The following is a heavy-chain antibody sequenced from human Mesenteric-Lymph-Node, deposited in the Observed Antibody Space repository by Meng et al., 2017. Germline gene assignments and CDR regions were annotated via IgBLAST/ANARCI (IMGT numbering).Heavy chain of an antibody. V-gene: IGHV3-66*02. CDR3: ARDLMEIESY. Sequence: GESLKISCAASGFSFSRYWMSRVRQAPGKGLEWVSVIYSAGHTHYADSVKGRFTISRDNSKNTVYLQMNSLRVEDTAVYYCARDLMEIESYWGQGTLVTVSS. CDR2: IYSAGHT. D-gene: IGHD1-1*01. CDR1: GFSFSRYW. J-gene: IGHJ4*02.